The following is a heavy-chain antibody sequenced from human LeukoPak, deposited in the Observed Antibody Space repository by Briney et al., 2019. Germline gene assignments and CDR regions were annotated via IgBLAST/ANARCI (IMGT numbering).Heavy chain of an antibody. V-gene: IGHV1-3*01. CDR1: GYTFTSYA. J-gene: IGHJ4*02. Sequence: EASVKVSCKASGYTFTSYAMHWVRQAPGQRLEWMGWINAGNGNTKYSQKLQGRVTITRDTSASTAYMELSSLRSEDTAVYYCARAGRGYSYGLYYWGQGTLVTVSS. CDR2: INAGNGNT. D-gene: IGHD5-18*01. CDR3: ARAGRGYSYGLYY.